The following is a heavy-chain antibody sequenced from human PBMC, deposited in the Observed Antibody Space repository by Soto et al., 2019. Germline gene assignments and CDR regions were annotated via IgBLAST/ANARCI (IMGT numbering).Heavy chain of an antibody. CDR2: INPSGGST. CDR3: ARVRHIQLWLRRDYYGMDV. V-gene: IGHV1-46*03. J-gene: IGHJ6*02. CDR1: GYTFTSYY. Sequence: ASVKVCCKASGYTFTSYYMHWVRQAPGQGLEWMGIINPSGGSTSYAQKFQGRVTMTRDTSTSTVYMELSSLRSEDTAVYYCARVRHIQLWLRRDYYGMDVWSQGTTVTVSS. D-gene: IGHD5-18*01.